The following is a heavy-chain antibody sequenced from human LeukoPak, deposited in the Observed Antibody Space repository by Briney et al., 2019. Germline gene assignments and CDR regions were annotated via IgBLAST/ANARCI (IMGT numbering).Heavy chain of an antibody. V-gene: IGHV3-21*01. Sequence: GGSLRLSCAASGFTFSSYSMNWVRQAPGKGLEWVSSISSSSSYIYYADSVKGRFTISRDNAKNSLYLQMNSLRAEDTAVYYCARGLSYYYDSSGYEYWGQGTLVTVSS. CDR3: ARGLSYYYDSSGYEY. J-gene: IGHJ4*02. CDR2: ISSSSSYI. CDR1: GFTFSSYS. D-gene: IGHD3-22*01.